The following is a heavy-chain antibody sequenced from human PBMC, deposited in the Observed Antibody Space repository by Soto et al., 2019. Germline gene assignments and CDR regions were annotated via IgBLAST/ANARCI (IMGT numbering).Heavy chain of an antibody. J-gene: IGHJ5*02. V-gene: IGHV1-8*01. D-gene: IGHD3-22*01. CDR2: MNPNSGNT. Sequence: ASVKVSCKASGYTFTSYDINWVRQATGQGLEWMGWMNPNSGNTGYAQKFQGRVTMTRNTSISTAYMELSSLRSEDTAVYYCARDYYDSSGVTQGFDPGGQGTLVTVSS. CDR1: GYTFTSYD. CDR3: ARDYYDSSGVTQGFDP.